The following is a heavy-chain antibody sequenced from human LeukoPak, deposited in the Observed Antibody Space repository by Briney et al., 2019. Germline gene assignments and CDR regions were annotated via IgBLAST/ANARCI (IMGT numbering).Heavy chain of an antibody. Sequence: PSETLSLTCAVYGGSFSGYYWSWIRQPPGKGLEWIGEINHSGSTNYNPSLKSRVTISVDTSKNQFSLKLSSVTAADTAVYYCARRSCSGGSCYSFFKNYYYYYMDVWGKGTTVTVSS. CDR1: GGSFSGYY. D-gene: IGHD2-15*01. V-gene: IGHV4-34*01. CDR3: ARRSCSGGSCYSFFKNYYYYYMDV. CDR2: INHSGST. J-gene: IGHJ6*03.